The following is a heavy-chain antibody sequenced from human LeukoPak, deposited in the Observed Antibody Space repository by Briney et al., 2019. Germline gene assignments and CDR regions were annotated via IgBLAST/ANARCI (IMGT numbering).Heavy chain of an antibody. V-gene: IGHV3-48*02. Sequence: GGSLRLSCAASGFTFSTYSMNWVRQAPGKGVEWSSYISSSSSCIYYADSVRGGFTISRDNANNSLYLQMNSLTDDDTAVYSCARGKDYWGQGTLVTVSS. J-gene: IGHJ4*02. CDR3: ARGKDY. CDR2: ISSSSSCI. CDR1: GFTFSTYS.